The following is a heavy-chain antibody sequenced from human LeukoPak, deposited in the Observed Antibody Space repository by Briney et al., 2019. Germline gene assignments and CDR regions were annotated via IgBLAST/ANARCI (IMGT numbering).Heavy chain of an antibody. CDR2: IYYTGST. CDR1: DGSISSSSYY. J-gene: IGHJ5*02. D-gene: IGHD2-8*01. CDR3: ARRVMVSALNYNWFDP. Sequence: SETLSLTCTVSDGSISSSSYYWGWIRQHPGKGLEWIGYIYYTGSTNYNPSLKSRITISVDTSKNQFSLRLSSVTAADTAVYHCARRVMVSALNYNWFDPWGQGTLVTVSS. V-gene: IGHV4-31*03.